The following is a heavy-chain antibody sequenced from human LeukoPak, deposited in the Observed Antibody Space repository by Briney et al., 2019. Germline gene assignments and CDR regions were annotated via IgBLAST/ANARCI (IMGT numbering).Heavy chain of an antibody. CDR3: AKDGAYGGNVYFDY. CDR1: GFTFSSYW. V-gene: IGHV3-30*02. Sequence: GGSLRLSCAASGFTFSSYWMSWVRQAPGKGLEWVAVIWYGGTNKYYADSVKGRFTISRDNSKNTLYLQMNSLRAEDTAVYYCAKDGAYGGNVYFDYWGQGTLVTVSS. J-gene: IGHJ4*02. D-gene: IGHD4-23*01. CDR2: IWYGGTNK.